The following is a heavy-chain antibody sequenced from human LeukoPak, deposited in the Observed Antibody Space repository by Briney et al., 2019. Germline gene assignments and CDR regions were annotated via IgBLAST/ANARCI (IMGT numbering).Heavy chain of an antibody. V-gene: IGHV4-34*01. D-gene: IGHD5-18*01. J-gene: IGHJ4*02. CDR3: ARQVTFGYAYAYYFDY. CDR1: GGSFSGYY. CDR2: INHSGST. Sequence: SETLSLTRAVYGGSFSGYYWSWIRQPPGKGLEWIGEINHSGSTNYNPSLKSRVTISVDTSKNQFSLKLSSVTAADTAVYYCARQVTFGYAYAYYFDYWGQGSLVTVSS.